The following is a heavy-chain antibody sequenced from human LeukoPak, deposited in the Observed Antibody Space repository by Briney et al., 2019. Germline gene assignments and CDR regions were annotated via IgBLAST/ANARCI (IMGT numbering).Heavy chain of an antibody. CDR1: GGSISSYY. D-gene: IGHD5-12*01. J-gene: IGHJ6*02. Sequence: SETLSLTCTVSGGSISSYYWSWIRQPPGKGLEWIGYIYYSGSTNYNPSLKSRVTISVDTSKNQFSLKLSSATAADTAVYYCARDSSGYGDYGMDVWGQGTTVTVSS. V-gene: IGHV4-59*01. CDR3: ARDSSGYGDYGMDV. CDR2: IYYSGST.